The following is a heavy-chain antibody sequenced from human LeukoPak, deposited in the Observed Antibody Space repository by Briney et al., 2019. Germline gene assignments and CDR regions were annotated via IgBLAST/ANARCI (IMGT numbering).Heavy chain of an antibody. D-gene: IGHD1-26*01. CDR1: GYTFTSYG. CDR2: ISTSGGNT. J-gene: IGHJ4*02. V-gene: IGHV1-46*01. CDR3: ARVWVGATKAGYDY. Sequence: GASVKVSCKASGYTFTSYGISWVRQAPGQGLEWMGIISTSGGNTGYAQKFQGRIIMTRDTSTSTVYLDLSSLRSDDTAVYYCARVWVGATKAGYDYWGQGTLVTVSS.